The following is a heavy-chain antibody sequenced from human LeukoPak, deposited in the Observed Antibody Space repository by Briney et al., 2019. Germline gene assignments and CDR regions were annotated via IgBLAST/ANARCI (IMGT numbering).Heavy chain of an antibody. J-gene: IGHJ3*01. CDR2: ISTYTGRA. V-gene: IGHV1-18*01. D-gene: IGHD4-23*01. CDR3: ARADGTNSGTNAFDV. Sequence: ASVKVSCKTSGYKFNVYDILWVRQAPGHGLDYVGWISTYTGRANYAQKFQGRVSIITDTSMSTAYLELTNLTSSDTGLYYCARADGTNSGTNAFDVWGLGTMVTVAS. CDR1: GYKFNVYD.